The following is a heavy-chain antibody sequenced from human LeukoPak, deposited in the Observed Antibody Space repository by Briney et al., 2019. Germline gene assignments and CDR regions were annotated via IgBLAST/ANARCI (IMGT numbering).Heavy chain of an antibody. V-gene: IGHV3-21*01. D-gene: IGHD3-10*01. Sequence: RPGGSLRLSCAASGFTFSSYSMNWVRQAPGKGLEWVSSITSSSSYIYYADSVKGRFTISRDNAKNSLYLQMNSLRAEDTAVYYCAREGWGSGSYSLDCWGQGTLVTVSS. CDR3: AREGWGSGSYSLDC. J-gene: IGHJ4*02. CDR2: ITSSSSYI. CDR1: GFTFSSYS.